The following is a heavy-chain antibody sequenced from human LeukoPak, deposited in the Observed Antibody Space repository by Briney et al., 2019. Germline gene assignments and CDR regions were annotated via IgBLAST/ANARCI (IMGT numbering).Heavy chain of an antibody. CDR3: ASGFWLDY. D-gene: IGHD3-3*01. CDR2: INHSGST. Sequence: SETLSLTCAVYGGPFSGYYWSWIRQPPGKGLEWIGEINHSGSTNYNPSLKSRVTISVDTSKNQFSLKLSSVTAADTAVYYCASGFWLDYWGQGTLVTVSS. V-gene: IGHV4-34*01. J-gene: IGHJ4*02. CDR1: GGPFSGYY.